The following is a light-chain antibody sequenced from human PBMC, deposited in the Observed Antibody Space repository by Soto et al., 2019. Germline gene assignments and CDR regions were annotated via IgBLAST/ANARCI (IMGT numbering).Light chain of an antibody. CDR3: HTWGNGIVV. Sequence: QSVLTQSPSASASLGASVKLTCTLSSEHSSYAIAWHQQQPEKGPRYLMKLNSDGSHSKGDGIPDRFSGSSSGAERYLTISRLQSEDEANYYCHTWGNGIVVLGGGTKLTVL. CDR1: SEHSSYA. J-gene: IGLJ2*01. CDR2: LNSDGSH. V-gene: IGLV4-69*01.